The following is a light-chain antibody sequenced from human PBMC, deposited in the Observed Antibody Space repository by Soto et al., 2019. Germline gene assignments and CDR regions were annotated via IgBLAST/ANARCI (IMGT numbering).Light chain of an antibody. Sequence: DIVMTQSPDSLAVSLGERATINCKSSQSVLYSSNNKNYLAWYQQKPRQPPKLLIYWASTRESGVPDRFSGSGSGTDFSLNISSLQAEYEAVYYCQQYYSTPTFGLGTKCEI. CDR2: WAS. CDR3: QQYYSTPT. J-gene: IGKJ1*01. CDR1: QSVLYSSNNKNY. V-gene: IGKV4-1*01.